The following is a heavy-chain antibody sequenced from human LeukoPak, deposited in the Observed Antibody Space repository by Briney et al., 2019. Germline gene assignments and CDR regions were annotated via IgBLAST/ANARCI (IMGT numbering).Heavy chain of an antibody. J-gene: IGHJ5*02. CDR2: INPDGTST. V-gene: IGHV3-74*01. D-gene: IGHD2-21*02. CDR1: GFTFSYAW. CDR3: ARDAGDCGGDCPRWFDP. Sequence: GGSLRLSCAASGFTFSYAWMSWVRQAPGKGLEWVGRINPDGTSTNYADSVKGRFTISRDNAKNTVDLQMNSLRGEDTAVYYCARDAGDCGGDCPRWFDPWGQGTLVTVSS.